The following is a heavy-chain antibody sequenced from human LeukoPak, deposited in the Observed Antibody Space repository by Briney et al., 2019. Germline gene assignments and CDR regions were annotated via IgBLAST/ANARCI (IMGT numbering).Heavy chain of an antibody. V-gene: IGHV4-59*01. Sequence: SETLSLTCAVYGGSFRGYYWSWIRQPPGKGREGIGYIYYSGSTNYNPSLKSRLTITVDTSKNQFSLKLSSVTAADTAVYYCARDINYYGSGSNFAAFDIWGQGTMVTVSS. CDR2: IYYSGST. D-gene: IGHD3-10*01. J-gene: IGHJ3*02. CDR1: GGSFRGYY. CDR3: ARDINYYGSGSNFAAFDI.